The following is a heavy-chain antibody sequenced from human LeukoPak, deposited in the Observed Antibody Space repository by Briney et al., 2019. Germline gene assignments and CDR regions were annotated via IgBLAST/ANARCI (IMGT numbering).Heavy chain of an antibody. D-gene: IGHD3-9*01. J-gene: IGHJ4*02. CDR2: IYHSGST. Sequence: SQTLSLTCAVSGGSISSGGYSWSWIRQPPGKGLEWIGYIYHSGSTYYNPSLKSRVTISVDRSKNQFSLKLSSVTAADTAVYYCARRTDILTGYACWGQGTLVTVSS. V-gene: IGHV4-30-2*01. CDR3: ARRTDILTGYAC. CDR1: GGSISSGGYS.